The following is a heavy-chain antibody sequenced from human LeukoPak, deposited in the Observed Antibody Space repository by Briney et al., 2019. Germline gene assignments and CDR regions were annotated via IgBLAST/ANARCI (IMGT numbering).Heavy chain of an antibody. CDR1: GFTFSSYE. CDR2: ISSSGSTI. CDR3: AGTYYYDKGAFDI. J-gene: IGHJ3*02. D-gene: IGHD3-22*01. V-gene: IGHV3-48*03. Sequence: GGSLGLSCAASGFTFSSYEMNWVRQAPGKGLEWVSYISSSGSTIYYADSVKGRFTISRDNAKNSLYLQMNSLRAEDTAVYYCAGTYYYDKGAFDIWGQGTMVTVSS.